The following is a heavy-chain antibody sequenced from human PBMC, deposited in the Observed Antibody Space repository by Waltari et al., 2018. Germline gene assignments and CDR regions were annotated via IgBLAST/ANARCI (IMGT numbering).Heavy chain of an antibody. D-gene: IGHD6-6*01. CDR2: IYTSGST. J-gene: IGHJ4*02. Sequence: QVQLQESGPGLVKPSETLSLTCTVSGGSISSYYWSWIRQPAGKVLGWIGRIYTSGSTNYNPSLKSRVTMSVDTSKNQFSLKLSSVTAADTAVYYCARDSSSSGLGYWGQGTLVTVSS. CDR1: GGSISSYY. V-gene: IGHV4-4*07. CDR3: ARDSSSSGLGY.